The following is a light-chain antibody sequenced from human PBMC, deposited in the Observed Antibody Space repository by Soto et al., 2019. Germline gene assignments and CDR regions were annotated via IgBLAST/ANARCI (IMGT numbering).Light chain of an antibody. J-gene: IGKJ1*01. V-gene: IGKV3-20*01. Sequence: EIVLTQSPGTLSLSPGERATLSCRASQSVSSSYLAWYQQKPGQAPRLLIYGASSRATGIPDRFSGSGSGTDFTLTSRRLEPEDFAVYYCHHYCTSPKTFGQGTKVEIK. CDR2: GAS. CDR1: QSVSSSY. CDR3: HHYCTSPKT.